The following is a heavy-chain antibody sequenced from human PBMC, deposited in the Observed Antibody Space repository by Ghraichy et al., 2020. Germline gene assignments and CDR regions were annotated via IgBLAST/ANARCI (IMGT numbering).Heavy chain of an antibody. Sequence: SETLSLTCAVYGGSFSGYYWSWIRQPPGKGLEWIAEINHSGSTNYNPSPKSRVTISVDTSKNQFSLKLRSVTAADTAVYWCARGGSGYTNGMDVWGQGTTVTVSS. V-gene: IGHV4-34*01. J-gene: IGHJ6*02. CDR3: ARGGSGYTNGMDV. CDR1: GGSFSGYY. D-gene: IGHD3-10*01. CDR2: INHSGST.